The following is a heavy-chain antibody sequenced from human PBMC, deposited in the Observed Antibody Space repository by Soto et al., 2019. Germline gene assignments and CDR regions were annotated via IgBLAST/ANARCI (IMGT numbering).Heavy chain of an antibody. CDR3: ARAHRHHKYYYDSSGILGD. Sequence: GGSLRLSCAASGFTFSSYAMHWVRQAPGKGLEWVAVISYDGSNKYYADSVKGRFTISRDNSKNTLYLQMNSLRAEDTAVYYCARAHRHHKYYYDSSGILGDWGQGTRVTVSS. D-gene: IGHD3-22*01. CDR2: ISYDGSNK. CDR1: GFTFSSYA. V-gene: IGHV3-30-3*01. J-gene: IGHJ4*02.